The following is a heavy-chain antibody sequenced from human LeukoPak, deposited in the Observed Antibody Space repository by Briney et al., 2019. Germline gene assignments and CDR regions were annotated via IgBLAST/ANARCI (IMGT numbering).Heavy chain of an antibody. CDR3: AKDRGNYGDYVGWFDP. J-gene: IGHJ5*02. CDR2: IGGSGGHT. D-gene: IGHD4-17*01. Sequence: GGSLRLSCAASGFTVSSNYLTWVRQAPGKGLEWVSAIGGSGGHTYYADSVKGRFTISRDNSKNTLYLQMSSLRAEDTAVYYCAKDRGNYGDYVGWFDPWGQGTLVTVSS. CDR1: GFTVSSNY. V-gene: IGHV3-23*01.